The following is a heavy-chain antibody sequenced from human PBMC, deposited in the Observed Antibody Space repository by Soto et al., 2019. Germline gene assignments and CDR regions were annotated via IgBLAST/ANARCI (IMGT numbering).Heavy chain of an antibody. CDR3: ARHGAARPRGLWLDP. V-gene: IGHV4-39*01. Sequence: SETLSLTCTVSGGSISSSSYYWGWIRQPPGKGLEWIGSIYYSGSTYYNPSLKSRVTISVDTSKNQFSLKLSSVTAADTAVYYCARHGAARPRGLWLDPWGQGTLATVSS. J-gene: IGHJ5*02. CDR2: IYYSGST. D-gene: IGHD6-6*01. CDR1: GGSISSSSYY.